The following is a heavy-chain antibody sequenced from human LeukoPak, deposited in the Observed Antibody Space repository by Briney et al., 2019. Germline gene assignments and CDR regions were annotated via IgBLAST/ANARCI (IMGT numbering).Heavy chain of an antibody. J-gene: IGHJ4*02. CDR1: GFTFSSYA. D-gene: IGHD3-22*01. CDR2: ISPSGDRT. V-gene: IGHV3-23*01. Sequence: QPGGSLRLSCAASGFTFSSYAMSWVRQAPGKGLEWVSFISPSGDRTSNADSVEGRFTTSRDNTRNTLYLQMNSLRDEDTGVYYCAIMHGYYDGSGFWVQWGQGTLVTVSS. CDR3: AIMHGYYDGSGFWVQ.